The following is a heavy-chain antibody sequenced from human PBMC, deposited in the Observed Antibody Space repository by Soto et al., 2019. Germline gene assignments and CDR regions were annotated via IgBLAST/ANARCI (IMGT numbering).Heavy chain of an antibody. J-gene: IGHJ4*02. V-gene: IGHV3-33*01. CDR2: IWYDGSNK. D-gene: IGHD6-13*01. CDR3: AVWAGHDSNWYGPFDY. CDR1: GFTFSSYG. Sequence: GGSLRLSCAASGFTFSSYGMHWVRQAPGKGLEWVAVIWYDGSNKYYADSVKGRFTISRDNSRNTLFMQMNSLRAEDTDVYSCAVWAGHDSNWYGPFDYWGQGTQVTVSS.